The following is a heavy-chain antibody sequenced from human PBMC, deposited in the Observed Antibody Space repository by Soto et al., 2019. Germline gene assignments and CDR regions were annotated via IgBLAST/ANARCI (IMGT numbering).Heavy chain of an antibody. CDR1: GGSMISYY. CDR2: IYHSGST. Sequence: SETLSLTCTVSGGSMISYYWSWIRQPPGKGLEWIGYIYHSGSTYYNPSLKSRVTISVDRSKNQFSLKLSSVTAADTAVYYCAAGGGLPRDYWGQGTLVTVSS. J-gene: IGHJ4*02. D-gene: IGHD5-12*01. CDR3: AAGGGLPRDY. V-gene: IGHV4-59*04.